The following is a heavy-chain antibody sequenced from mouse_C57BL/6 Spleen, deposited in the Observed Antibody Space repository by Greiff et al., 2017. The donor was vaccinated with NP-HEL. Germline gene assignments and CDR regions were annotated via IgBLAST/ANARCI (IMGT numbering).Heavy chain of an antibody. D-gene: IGHD1-1*01. CDR2: IYPGDGDT. CDR3: APLITTVVPYYYAMDY. J-gene: IGHJ4*01. V-gene: IGHV1-80*01. Sequence: QVQLQQSGAELVKPGASVKISCKASGYAFSSYWMNWVKQRPGKGLEWIGQIYPGDGDTNYNGKFKGKATLTADKSSSTAYMQLSSLTSEDSAVYFCAPLITTVVPYYYAMDYWGQGTSVTVSS. CDR1: GYAFSSYW.